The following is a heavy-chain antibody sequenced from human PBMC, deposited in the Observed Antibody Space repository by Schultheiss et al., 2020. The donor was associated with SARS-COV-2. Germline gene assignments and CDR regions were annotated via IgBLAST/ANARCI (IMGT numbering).Heavy chain of an antibody. Sequence: SETLSLTCAVYGGSFSGYYWSWIRQPPGKGLEWIGEINHSGSTNYNPSLKSRVTISVDTSKNQFSLKLSSVTAADTAVYYCARHSGTYGGAYDIWGQGTLVTVSS. V-gene: IGHV4-34*01. CDR2: INHSGST. D-gene: IGHD1-26*01. J-gene: IGHJ3*02. CDR1: GGSFSGYY. CDR3: ARHSGTYGGAYDI.